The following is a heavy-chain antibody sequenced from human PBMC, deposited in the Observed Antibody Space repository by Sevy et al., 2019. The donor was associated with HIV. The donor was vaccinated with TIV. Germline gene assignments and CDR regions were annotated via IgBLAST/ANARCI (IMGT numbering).Heavy chain of an antibody. CDR1: GFAFSSYT. D-gene: IGHD4-17*01. CDR2: ISYDESIE. CDR3: AREGNYGDSGDAFDI. V-gene: IGHV3-30*14. J-gene: IGHJ3*02. Sequence: GGSLRLSCAASGFAFSSYTVHWVRQAPDKGLEWVALISYDESIEYYADSVRGRFTISRDTSESTLYLQMSSLRAEDTAVYYCAREGNYGDSGDAFDIWSQGTLVTVSS.